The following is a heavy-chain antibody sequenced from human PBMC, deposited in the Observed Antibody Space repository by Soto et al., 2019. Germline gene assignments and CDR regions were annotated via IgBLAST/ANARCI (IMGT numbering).Heavy chain of an antibody. J-gene: IGHJ4*02. CDR3: ARGRGNFDF. V-gene: IGHV4-59*01. Sequence: QVHLQESGPGLVKPSATLSLTCSVSGGSLSFNYWSWIRQVPGKGLEWLGYIFYSGNSNYNPSLKSRVTISIDTSKNQFSLNLSSLTAADTAVYYCARGRGNFDFWGQGTQVTVSS. CDR1: GGSLSFNY. CDR2: IFYSGNS. D-gene: IGHD3-10*01.